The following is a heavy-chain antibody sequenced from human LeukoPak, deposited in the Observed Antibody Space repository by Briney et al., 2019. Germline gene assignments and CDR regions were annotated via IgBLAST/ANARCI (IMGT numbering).Heavy chain of an antibody. D-gene: IGHD4-17*01. V-gene: IGHV4-39*01. CDR3: ARQMNTVTADY. J-gene: IGHJ4*02. Sequence: PSGTLSLTCTVSGGSISSSSYFWGWIRQPPGKGLEWIGSIFYSGSTYYNPSLNSRVTISIDTSKNQFSLRLSSVTAADTAVYYCARQMNTVTADYWGQGTLVTVSS. CDR1: GGSISSSSYF. CDR2: IFYSGST.